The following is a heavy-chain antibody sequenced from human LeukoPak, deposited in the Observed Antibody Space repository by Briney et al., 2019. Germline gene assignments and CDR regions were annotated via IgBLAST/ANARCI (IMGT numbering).Heavy chain of an antibody. D-gene: IGHD2-2*01. J-gene: IGHJ5*02. V-gene: IGHV4-34*01. CDR1: GGSFSGYY. CDR2: INHSGST. CDR3: ASRVGYCSSTSCYLGWFDP. Sequence: SETLSLTCAVYGGSFSGYYWSWIRQHPGKWLEWIGEINHSGSTNYNPSLKSRVTISVDTSKNQFSLKLSSVTAADTAVYYCASRVGYCSSTSCYLGWFDPWGQGTLVTVSS.